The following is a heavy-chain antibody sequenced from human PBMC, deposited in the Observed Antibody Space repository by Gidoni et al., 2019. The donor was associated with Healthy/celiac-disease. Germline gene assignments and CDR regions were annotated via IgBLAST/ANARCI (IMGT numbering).Heavy chain of an antibody. J-gene: IGHJ4*02. V-gene: IGHV3-9*01. CDR3: AKARGIAVAGYYFDY. CDR2: ISWNSGSI. Sequence: EVQLVESGGGLVQPGRSLRLSCAASGFTFDDYAMHWVRPAPGKGLEWVSGISWNSGSIGYADSVKGRFTISRDNAKNSLYLQMNSLRAEDTALYYCAKARGIAVAGYYFDYWGQGTLVTVSS. D-gene: IGHD6-19*01. CDR1: GFTFDDYA.